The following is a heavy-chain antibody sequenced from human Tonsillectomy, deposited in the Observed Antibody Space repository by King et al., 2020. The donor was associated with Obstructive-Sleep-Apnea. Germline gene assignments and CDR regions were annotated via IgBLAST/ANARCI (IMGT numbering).Heavy chain of an antibody. D-gene: IGHD2-2*02. Sequence: VQLVESGGGLVQPGGSLRLSCAASGFTFSSYAMSWVRQAPGKGLEWVSAISGSGGSTYYADSVKGRFTISRNNSKNTLYLQMNRLRDEDTAVYYCAKDTRNIVVVPAAINYWGQGTLVTVSS. CDR2: ISGSGGST. CDR1: GFTFSSYA. CDR3: AKDTRNIVVVPAAINY. J-gene: IGHJ4*02. V-gene: IGHV3-23*04.